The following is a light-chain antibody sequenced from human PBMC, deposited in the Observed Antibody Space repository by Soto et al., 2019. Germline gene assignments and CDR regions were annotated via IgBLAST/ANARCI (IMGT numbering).Light chain of an antibody. Sequence: EIVLTQSPATLSLSPGERATLTCRASQSVSKYLAWYQQKPGQAPRLLIHDASNRATGIPARFSGSGSGTDFTLTISSLEPEDFRVYYCQQRSNWPQITFGGGTKVEIK. CDR3: QQRSNWPQIT. V-gene: IGKV3-11*01. CDR1: QSVSKY. CDR2: DAS. J-gene: IGKJ4*01.